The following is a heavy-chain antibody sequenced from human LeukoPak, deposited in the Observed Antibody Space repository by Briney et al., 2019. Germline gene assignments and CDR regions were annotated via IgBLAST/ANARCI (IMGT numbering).Heavy chain of an antibody. Sequence: ASVKVSCKASGYTFTSYGISWVRQAPGQGLEWMGWISAYNGNTNYAQKLQGRVTMTTDTSTSTAYVELRSLRSDDTAVYYCANSYGGNMDYGMDVWGQGTTVTVSS. J-gene: IGHJ6*02. CDR1: GYTFTSYG. CDR2: ISAYNGNT. D-gene: IGHD4-17*01. V-gene: IGHV1-18*01. CDR3: ANSYGGNMDYGMDV.